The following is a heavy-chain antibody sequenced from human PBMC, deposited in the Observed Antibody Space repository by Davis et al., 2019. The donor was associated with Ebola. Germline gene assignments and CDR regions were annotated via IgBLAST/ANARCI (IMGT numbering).Heavy chain of an antibody. Sequence: GESLKISCAASGFTFSSYSMNWVRQAPGKGLEWVSSISSSSSYIYYADSVKGRFTISRDNAKNSLYLQMNSLRAEDTAVYYCARDSRYCSSTSCSNWFDPWGQGTLVTVSS. CDR1: GFTFSSYS. D-gene: IGHD2-2*01. CDR3: ARDSRYCSSTSCSNWFDP. V-gene: IGHV3-21*01. J-gene: IGHJ5*02. CDR2: ISSSSSYI.